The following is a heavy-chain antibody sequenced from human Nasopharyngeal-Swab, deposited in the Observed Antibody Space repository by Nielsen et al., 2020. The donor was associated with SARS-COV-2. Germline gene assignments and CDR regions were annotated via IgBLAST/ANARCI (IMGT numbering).Heavy chain of an antibody. CDR1: GFTFIDYH. D-gene: IGHD5-18*01. CDR2: MSGNGNFV. J-gene: IGHJ5*02. CDR3: ARVYSYGSNWFDP. Sequence: GESLKISCTGSGFTFIDYHMGWIRQAPGSGLEWVSHMSGNGNFVYYADSVEGRFTISRDNAKNSLYLQMNSLRGDDTAKYYCARVYSYGSNWFDPWGQGTLVTVSS. V-gene: IGHV3-11*01.